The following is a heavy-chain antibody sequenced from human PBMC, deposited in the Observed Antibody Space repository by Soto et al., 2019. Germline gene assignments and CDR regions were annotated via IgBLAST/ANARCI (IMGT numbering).Heavy chain of an antibody. CDR2: IGESGTPT. CDR3: ARYIPGVRYYGMDV. Sequence: EVQLLESGGGLVQPGGSLRLSCAASGFTFSSYAMKWVRQAPGKGLEWVSLIGESGTPTYYADSVKGRFTISRDNSGNTLFLEMYSLRADDPAVYYCARYIPGVRYYGMDVWGQGTTVTVSS. J-gene: IGHJ6*02. V-gene: IGHV3-23*01. D-gene: IGHD2-2*01. CDR1: GFTFSSYA.